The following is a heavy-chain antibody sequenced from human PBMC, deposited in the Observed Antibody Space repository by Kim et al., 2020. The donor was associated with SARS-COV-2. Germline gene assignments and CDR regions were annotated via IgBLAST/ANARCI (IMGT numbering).Heavy chain of an antibody. CDR1: GFTFSNYA. V-gene: IGHV3-23*01. CDR2: ITNTGGST. J-gene: IGHJ4*02. Sequence: GGSLRLSCAASGFTFSNYAMSWVRQAPGKGLEWVSGITNTGGSTYYADSVKGRFTISRDNSKNTLYLQMNGLRAEDMALYYCAKDEGGTYRPQRDWGQGTLVTVSS. CDR3: AKDEGGTYRPQRD. D-gene: IGHD3-16*01.